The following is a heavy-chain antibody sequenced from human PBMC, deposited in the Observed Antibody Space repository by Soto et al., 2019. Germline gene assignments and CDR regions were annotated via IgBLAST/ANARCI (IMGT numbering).Heavy chain of an antibody. J-gene: IGHJ6*02. V-gene: IGHV1-69*12. CDR3: ATYPRGRGYYYGMDV. CDR2: IIPIFGTA. Sequence: QVQLVQSGAEVKKPGSSVKVSCKASGGTFSSYAISWVRQAPGQGLEWMGGIIPIFGTANYAEKFQGRVTITADDSTSAAYMELGGLRSEGTALYSCATYPRGRGYYYGMDVWGQGTTVTVSS. CDR1: GGTFSSYA. D-gene: IGHD1-26*01.